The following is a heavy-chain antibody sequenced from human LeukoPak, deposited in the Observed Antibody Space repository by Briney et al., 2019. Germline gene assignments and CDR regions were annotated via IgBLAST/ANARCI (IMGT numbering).Heavy chain of an antibody. J-gene: IGHJ4*02. Sequence: GGSLRLSCAASGFTFSSYGMHWVRQAPGKGLEWVAVIWYDGSNKYYVDSVKGRFTISRDNSKNTLYLQMNSLRAEDTAVYYCARDRYYSSGWYEGCPLDYWGQGTLVTVSS. CDR2: IWYDGSNK. D-gene: IGHD6-19*01. V-gene: IGHV3-33*01. CDR1: GFTFSSYG. CDR3: ARDRYYSSGWYEGCPLDY.